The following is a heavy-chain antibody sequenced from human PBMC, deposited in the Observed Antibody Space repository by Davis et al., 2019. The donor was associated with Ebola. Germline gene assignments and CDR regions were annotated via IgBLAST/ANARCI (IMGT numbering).Heavy chain of an antibody. CDR2: ISAYNGNT. Sequence: ASVKVSCKASGYTFTGYYMHWVRQAPGQGLEWMGWISAYNGNTNYAQKLQGRVTMTTDTSTSTAYMELRSLRSDDTAVYYCARDRGMIKFGGTLDYWGQGTLVTVSS. CDR1: GYTFTGYY. CDR3: ARDRGMIKFGGTLDY. V-gene: IGHV1-18*04. D-gene: IGHD3-16*01. J-gene: IGHJ4*02.